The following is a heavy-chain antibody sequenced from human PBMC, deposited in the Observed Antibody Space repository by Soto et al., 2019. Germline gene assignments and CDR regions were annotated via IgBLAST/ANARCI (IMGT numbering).Heavy chain of an antibody. CDR2: FDPEDGET. D-gene: IGHD3-3*01. V-gene: IGHV1-24*01. Sequence: ASVKVSCKVSGYTLTELSMHWVRQAPGKGLEWMGGFDPEDGETIYAQKFQGRVTMTEDTSTDTAYMELSSLRSEDTAVYYCAIIAHRHRFLEWLLYYDSFDYWGQGTLVTVSS. CDR1: GYTLTELS. CDR3: AIIAHRHRFLEWLLYYDSFDY. J-gene: IGHJ4*02.